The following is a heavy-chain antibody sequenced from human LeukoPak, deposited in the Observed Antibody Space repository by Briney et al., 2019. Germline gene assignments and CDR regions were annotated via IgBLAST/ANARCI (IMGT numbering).Heavy chain of an antibody. CDR1: GFTFSSYA. V-gene: IGHV3-23*01. D-gene: IGHD3-3*01. CDR3: ATMGYDFWSGYWPDY. J-gene: IGHJ4*02. CDR2: ISGSGGST. Sequence: PGGSPRLSCAASGFTFSSYAMSWVRQAPGKGLEWVSTISGSGGSTDYADSVKGRFTISRDNSKNTLYLQMDSVGAEDMAEYYCATMGYDFWSGYWPDYWGQGTLVTVSS.